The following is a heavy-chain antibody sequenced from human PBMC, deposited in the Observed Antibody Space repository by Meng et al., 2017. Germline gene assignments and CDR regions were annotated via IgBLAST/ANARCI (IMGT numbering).Heavy chain of an antibody. D-gene: IGHD3-10*01. J-gene: IGHJ4*02. CDR1: GYSFTSYW. V-gene: IGHV5-51*01. CDR2: IYPGDSDT. CDR3: ARLWFGEFPLDY. Sequence: SCEGSGYSFTSYWIGWVRQMPGKGLEWMGIIYPGDSDTRYSPSFQGQVTISADKSISTAYLQWSSLKASDTAMYYWARLWFGEFPLDYWGQGTLVTVSS.